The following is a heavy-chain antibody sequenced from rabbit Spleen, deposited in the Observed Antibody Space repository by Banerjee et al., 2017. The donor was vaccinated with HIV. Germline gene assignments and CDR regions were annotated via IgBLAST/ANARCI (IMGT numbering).Heavy chain of an antibody. J-gene: IGHJ4*01. V-gene: IGHV1S45*01. Sequence: QEQLVESGGGLVQPEGSLTLTCTASGFSFIANIWICWVRQAPGKGLEWIACIYVGSSDTTYYASWAKGRFTISKASSTTVTLQMTSLTAADTATYFCARYNAAYAFALDLWGPGTLVTVS. CDR3: ARYNAAYAFALDL. CDR1: GFSFIANIW. CDR2: IYVGSSDTT. D-gene: IGHD6-1*01.